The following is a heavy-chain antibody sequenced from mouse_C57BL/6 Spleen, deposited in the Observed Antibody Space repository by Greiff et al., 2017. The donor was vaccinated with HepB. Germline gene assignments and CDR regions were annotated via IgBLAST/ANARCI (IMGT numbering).Heavy chain of an antibody. Sequence: EVQLVESGGGLVKPGGSLKLSCAASGFTFSDYGMHWVRQAPEKGLEWVAYISSGSSTIYYADTVKGRFTISRDNAKNTLFLQMTSLRSEDTAMYYCARGDWDGFAYWGQGTLVTVSA. CDR1: GFTFSDYG. V-gene: IGHV5-17*01. CDR2: ISSGSSTI. CDR3: ARGDWDGFAY. J-gene: IGHJ3*01. D-gene: IGHD4-1*01.